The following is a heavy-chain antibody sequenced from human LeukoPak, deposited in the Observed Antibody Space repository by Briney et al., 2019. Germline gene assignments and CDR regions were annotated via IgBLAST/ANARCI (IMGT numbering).Heavy chain of an antibody. D-gene: IGHD3-10*01. V-gene: IGHV1-69*04. CDR3: ARTQWFGELPHFDY. CDR2: IIPILVIA. J-gene: IGHJ4*02. CDR1: GGTLSSYA. Sequence: ASVKVSCKPSGGTLSSYAISRVRQAPGQALEWMGRIIPILVIANYAQKFQGRVTITADKSTSTAYMELSSLRSEDTAVYYCARTQWFGELPHFDYWGQGTLVTVSS.